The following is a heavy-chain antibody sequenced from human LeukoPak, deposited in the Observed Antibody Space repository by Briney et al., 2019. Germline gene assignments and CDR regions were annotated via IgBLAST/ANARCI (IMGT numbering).Heavy chain of an antibody. J-gene: IGHJ4*02. D-gene: IGHD1-26*01. CDR2: IRYDGTNK. V-gene: IGHV3-30*02. CDR1: GFTFSSYG. Sequence: GGSLRLSCAASGFTFSSYGMHWVRQAPGKGLEWVAFIRYDGTNKYYADSVKGRFTISRDNSKNTLYLQMNSLRAEDTAVYYCAREVLVGATRAPHYFDYWGQGTLVTVSS. CDR3: AREVLVGATRAPHYFDY.